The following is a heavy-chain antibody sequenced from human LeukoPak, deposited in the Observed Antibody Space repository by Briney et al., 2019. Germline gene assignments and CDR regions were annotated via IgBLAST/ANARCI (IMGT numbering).Heavy chain of an antibody. CDR2: TYYRSKWYN. CDR3: ATTVETGDAFDI. Sequence: SQTLSLTCAISGDSVSSNSAAWSWIRLSPSRGLEWLGRTYYRSKWYNDYAVSVRSRITINPDTSKNLFFLQLNSVTPEDTAEYYCATTVETGDAFDIWGPGTRVTVSS. D-gene: IGHD1-1*01. CDR1: GDSVSSNSAA. J-gene: IGHJ3*02. V-gene: IGHV6-1*01.